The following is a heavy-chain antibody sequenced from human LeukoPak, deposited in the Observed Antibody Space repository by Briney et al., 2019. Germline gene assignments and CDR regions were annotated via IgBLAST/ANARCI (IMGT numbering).Heavy chain of an antibody. D-gene: IGHD1-26*01. CDR3: ARDHSGSFTGMDY. CDR2: ISSSSSYI. Sequence: GGSLRLSCAASGFTFSSYSMNWVRQAPGKGLEWVSSISSSSSYIYYADSVKGRFTISRDNAKNSLYLQMNSLRAEDTAVYYCARDHSGSFTGMDYWGQGTLVTVSS. V-gene: IGHV3-21*01. CDR1: GFTFSSYS. J-gene: IGHJ4*02.